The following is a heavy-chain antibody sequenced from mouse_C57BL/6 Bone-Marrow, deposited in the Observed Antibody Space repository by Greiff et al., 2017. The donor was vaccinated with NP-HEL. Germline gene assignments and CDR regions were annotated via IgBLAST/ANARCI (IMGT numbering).Heavy chain of an antibody. CDR1: GYSFTGYY. D-gene: IGHD2-4*01. Sequence: VKLKESGPELVKPGASVKISCKASGYSFTGYYMNWVKQSPEKSLEWIGEINPSTGGTTYNQKFKAKATLTVDKSSSTAYMQLKSLTSEDSAVYYCARDDYDGTGYFDYWGQGTTLTVSS. CDR3: ARDDYDGTGYFDY. CDR2: INPSTGGT. V-gene: IGHV1-42*01. J-gene: IGHJ2*01.